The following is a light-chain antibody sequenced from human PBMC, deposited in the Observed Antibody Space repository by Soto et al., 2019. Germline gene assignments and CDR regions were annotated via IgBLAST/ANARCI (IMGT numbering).Light chain of an antibody. V-gene: IGLV2-11*01. CDR1: SSDVGGYNY. Sequence: QSALTQPRSVSGSPGQSVTISCTGTSSDVGGYNYVSWYQQHPSKAPKLMIYTVTKRPSGVPDRFSGSKSDNTASLTISGLQADDEADYYCCSYAGSSSYVFGTGTKVTVL. CDR3: CSYAGSSSYV. J-gene: IGLJ1*01. CDR2: TVT.